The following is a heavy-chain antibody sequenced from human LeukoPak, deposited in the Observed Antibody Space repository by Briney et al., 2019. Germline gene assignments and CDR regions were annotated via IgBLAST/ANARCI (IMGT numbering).Heavy chain of an antibody. CDR1: GVTLSTYA. Sequence: GGSLRLSCATSGVTLSTYAMSWARQAPGKGLEWVASISNGGSATYYVDSVRGRFTISRDDAKNSLFLQMNGLRADDTAVYYCTRETYVPDSWGQGTLVTVSS. CDR2: ISNGGSAT. CDR3: TRETYVPDS. V-gene: IGHV3-7*03. D-gene: IGHD3-10*02. J-gene: IGHJ4*02.